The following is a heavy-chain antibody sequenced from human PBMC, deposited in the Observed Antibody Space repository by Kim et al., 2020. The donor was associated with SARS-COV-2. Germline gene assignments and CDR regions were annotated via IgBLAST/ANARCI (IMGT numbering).Heavy chain of an antibody. D-gene: IGHD5-18*01. CDR2: ISWNSGSI. Sequence: GGSLRLSCAASGFTFGDYAMHWVRQAPGKGLEWVSGISWNSGSIGYADSVKGRFTISRDNAKNSLYLQMNSLRAEDTALYYCAKVPMGSIQGGYFDYWGQGTLVTVSS. J-gene: IGHJ4*02. CDR3: AKVPMGSIQGGYFDY. CDR1: GFTFGDYA. V-gene: IGHV3-9*01.